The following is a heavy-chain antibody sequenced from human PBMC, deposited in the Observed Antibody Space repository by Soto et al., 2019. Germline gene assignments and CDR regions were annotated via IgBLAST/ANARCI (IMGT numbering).Heavy chain of an antibody. V-gene: IGHV3-33*01. CDR1: GFTFSSYG. CDR3: ARESYDYIWGSDAFDI. D-gene: IGHD3-16*01. Sequence: GGSLRLSCAASGFTFSSYGMHWVRQAPGKGLEWVAVIWYDGSNKYYADSVKGRFTISRDNSKNTLYLQMNSLRAEDTAVYYCARESYDYIWGSDAFDIWGQGTMVTVSS. J-gene: IGHJ3*02. CDR2: IWYDGSNK.